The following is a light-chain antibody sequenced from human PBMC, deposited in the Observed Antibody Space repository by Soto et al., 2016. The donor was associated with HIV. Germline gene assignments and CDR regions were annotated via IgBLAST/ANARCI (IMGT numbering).Light chain of an antibody. CDR3: QHYNNYLYT. CDR2: KAS. V-gene: IGKV1-5*03. J-gene: IGKJ2*01. Sequence: DIQMTQSPSTLSASVGDTVTLTCRAGQSVSTWVAWYQQKPGKAPKLVIYKASLLPREVPSRFSGSGSGTEFTLTISGLQPDDFATYYCQHYNNYLYTFGPGTRVEIK. CDR1: QSVSTW.